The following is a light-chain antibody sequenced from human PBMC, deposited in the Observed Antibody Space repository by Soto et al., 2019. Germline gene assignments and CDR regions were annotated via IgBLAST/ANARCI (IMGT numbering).Light chain of an antibody. Sequence: DVQMSQSPSFLSSSAGDSVTITCRARHAISNYLTWYQQKPGKAPNLLIYAASTLQSGVPSRFSGSGSGTEFTLTISRLEPEDFATYYCQQLDSYPLTFGGGTQVDIK. CDR3: QQLDSYPLT. J-gene: IGKJ4*01. CDR2: AAS. V-gene: IGKV1-9*01. CDR1: HAISNY.